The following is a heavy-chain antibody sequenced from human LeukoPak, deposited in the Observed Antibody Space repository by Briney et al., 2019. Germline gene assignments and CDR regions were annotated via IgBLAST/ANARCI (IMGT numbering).Heavy chain of an antibody. D-gene: IGHD2-15*01. CDR3: ATHSGFSVFDY. V-gene: IGHV3-23*01. J-gene: IGHJ4*02. Sequence: GGSLRLSCAASGFTFSSYAMSWVRQAPGKGLEWVSAISGRGVSTYYADSVKGRFTISRDDSKNTLYLQMNSLRAEDTALYYCATHSGFSVFDYWGQGTLVTVSS. CDR1: GFTFSSYA. CDR2: ISGRGVST.